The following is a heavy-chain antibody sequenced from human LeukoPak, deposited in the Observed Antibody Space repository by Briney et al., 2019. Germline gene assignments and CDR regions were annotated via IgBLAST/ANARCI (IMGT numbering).Heavy chain of an antibody. D-gene: IGHD3-22*01. J-gene: IGHJ4*02. V-gene: IGHV1-46*01. Sequence: ASVKVSCKASGDTFSSYAISWVRQAPGQGLEWMGIINPSGGSTSYAQKFQGRVTMTRDTSTSTVYMELSSLRSEDTAVYYCARDSPYYYDSSGHEVDYWGQGTLVTVSS. CDR1: GDTFSSYA. CDR3: ARDSPYYYDSSGHEVDY. CDR2: INPSGGST.